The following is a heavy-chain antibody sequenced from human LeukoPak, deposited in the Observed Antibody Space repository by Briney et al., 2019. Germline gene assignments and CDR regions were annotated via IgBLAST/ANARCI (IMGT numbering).Heavy chain of an antibody. J-gene: IGHJ6*03. CDR2: MNPNSGNT. CDR3: ARGPVHQPDYDILTGYNYYYYYYMDV. V-gene: IGHV1-8*01. Sequence: ASVKVSCKASGYTFTSYDINWVRQATGQGLEWMGWMNPNSGNTGYAQKFQGRVTMTRNTSISTAYMELSSLRSEDTAVYYCARGPVHQPDYDILTGYNYYYYYYMDVWGKGTTVTVSS. CDR1: GYTFTSYD. D-gene: IGHD3-9*01.